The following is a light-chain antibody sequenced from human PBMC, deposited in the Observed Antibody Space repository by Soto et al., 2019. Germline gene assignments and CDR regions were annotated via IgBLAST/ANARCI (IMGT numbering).Light chain of an antibody. CDR2: LGS. CDR3: MQALQTPWT. V-gene: IGKV2-28*01. Sequence: DVVMTQSPLSLPVTPGEPASISCRSSQNLLHSNGYNYLDWYLQKPGQSPQLLIYLGSNRASGVPDRFSGSGSGTYFTLKISRVEAEDVGVYYCMQALQTPWTFGQGTKVDIK. CDR1: QNLLHSNGYNY. J-gene: IGKJ1*01.